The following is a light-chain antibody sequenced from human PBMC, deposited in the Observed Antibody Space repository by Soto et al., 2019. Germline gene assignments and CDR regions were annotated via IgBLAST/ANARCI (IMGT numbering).Light chain of an antibody. Sequence: DIQMTQSPSTLSASVGNRVTITCRASQRISTWLAWYQQKPGKAPKLLIYRASSLESGDPSRFSCSGSGTEVTLTISSLQPDEFATYYCQQYARYRRTFGQGTKVEIK. CDR2: RAS. CDR3: QQYARYRRT. V-gene: IGKV1-5*03. J-gene: IGKJ1*01. CDR1: QRISTW.